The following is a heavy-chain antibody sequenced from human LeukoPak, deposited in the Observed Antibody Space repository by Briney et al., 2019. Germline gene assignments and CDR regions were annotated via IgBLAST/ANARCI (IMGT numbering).Heavy chain of an antibody. J-gene: IGHJ1*01. V-gene: IGHV4-59*01. CDR1: GGSISSYY. CDR2: IYYSGST. CDR3: ARTYNYYDSSGYPTAEYFQH. D-gene: IGHD3-22*01. Sequence: SETLSLTCTVSGGSISSYYWSWIRQPPGKGLEWIGYIYYSGSTNYNPSLKSRVTISVDTSKNQFSLKLSSVTAADTAVYYCARTYNYYDSSGYPTAEYFQHWGQGTLVTVSS.